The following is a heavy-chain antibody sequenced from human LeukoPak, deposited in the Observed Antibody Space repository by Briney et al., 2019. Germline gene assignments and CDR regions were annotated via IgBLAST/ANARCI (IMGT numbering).Heavy chain of an antibody. CDR2: VYHSGIT. V-gene: IGHV4-38-2*02. J-gene: IGHJ4*02. CDR1: GGSITNNYY. CDR3: AREWQYQFDY. Sequence: SETLSLTCTVSGGSITNNYYWAWIRQPPGEGLEWIGSVYHSGITYYTPSLKSRVSIPVDTSKNQFSLKVTSVTAADTAVYYCAREWQYQFDYWGQGSLVTVSS. D-gene: IGHD4-11*01.